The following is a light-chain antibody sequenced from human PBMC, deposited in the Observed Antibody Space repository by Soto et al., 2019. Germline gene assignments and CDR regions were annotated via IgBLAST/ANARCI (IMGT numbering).Light chain of an antibody. Sequence: EIVLTQSPATLSVSPGDRASISCVASQSVSSSLAWYQQKPGKAPRLLIYGASTRETGIPARFSGSGSGTAFTLTITSLEPEDFAAYYCQQYGTSPRTFGQGTKVDIK. CDR2: GAS. CDR3: QQYGTSPRT. CDR1: QSVSSS. J-gene: IGKJ1*01. V-gene: IGKV3-15*01.